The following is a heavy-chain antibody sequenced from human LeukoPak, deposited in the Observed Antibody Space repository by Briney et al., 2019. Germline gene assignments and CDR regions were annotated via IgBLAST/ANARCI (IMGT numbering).Heavy chain of an antibody. CDR3: ARETRGSYVPGLDS. CDR2: IKLDGSEK. D-gene: IGHD1-26*01. Sequence: PGGSLILSCAASGFSLSNYWISWVRQAPGKELEWVANIKLDGSEKYYVNSVKGRFTISRDNAKNSLNLQMNSLRAEDTAVYYCARETRGSYVPGLDSWGQGTMATVSS. J-gene: IGHJ3*01. CDR1: GFSLSNYW. V-gene: IGHV3-7*01.